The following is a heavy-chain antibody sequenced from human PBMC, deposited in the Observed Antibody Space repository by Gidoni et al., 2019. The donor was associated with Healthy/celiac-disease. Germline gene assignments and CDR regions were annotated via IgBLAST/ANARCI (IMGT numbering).Heavy chain of an antibody. V-gene: IGHV4-39*01. CDR1: GGSSSSSSYY. CDR3: ARLASLYSSGWYYFDY. CDR2: IYYSGST. Sequence: QLQLQESGPGLVKPSETLSLTCTVAGGSSSSSSYYWGWIRQPPGTGLEWSGSIYYSGSTYYNPSLKSRVTISVDTSKNQFSLKLSSVTAADTAVYYCARLASLYSSGWYYFDYWGQGTLVTVSS. D-gene: IGHD6-19*01. J-gene: IGHJ4*02.